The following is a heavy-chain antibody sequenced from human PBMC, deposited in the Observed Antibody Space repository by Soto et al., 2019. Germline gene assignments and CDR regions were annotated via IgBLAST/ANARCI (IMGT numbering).Heavy chain of an antibody. V-gene: IGHV2-5*02. CDR2: IYWDDDK. D-gene: IGHD3-10*01. J-gene: IGHJ4*02. CDR3: AHFSSGSTSPHFDY. CDR1: GFSLSDSGVG. Sequence: SGPTLVNPTQTLTLTCTFSGFSLSDSGVGVGWIRQPPGQALEWLALIYWDDDKRYSPSLKSRLTITKDTSKNQVVLTMTNMDPVDTATYYCAHFSSGSTSPHFDYWGQGTLVTVSS.